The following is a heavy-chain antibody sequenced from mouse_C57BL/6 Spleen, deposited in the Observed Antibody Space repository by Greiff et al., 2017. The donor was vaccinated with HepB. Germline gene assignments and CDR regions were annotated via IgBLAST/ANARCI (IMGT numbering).Heavy chain of an antibody. CDR2: IDPETGGT. D-gene: IGHD5-2*01. CDR3: TGAEEYGGGDYAIDY. Sequence: QVQLQQSGAELVRPGASVTLSCKASGYTFTDYEMHWVKQTPVHGLEWIGAIDPETGGTAYNQKFKGKAILTADKSSSTAYMELRSLTSEDSAVYYCTGAEEYGGGDYAIDYWGQGTSVTVSS. V-gene: IGHV1-15*01. CDR1: GYTFTDYE. J-gene: IGHJ4*01.